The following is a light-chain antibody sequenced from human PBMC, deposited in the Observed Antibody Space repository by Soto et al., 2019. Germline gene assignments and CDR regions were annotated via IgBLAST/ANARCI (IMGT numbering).Light chain of an antibody. CDR1: SSDVGGYNY. CDR2: DVN. V-gene: IGLV2-11*01. Sequence: QSALTQPRSVSGSPGQSVTISCTGTSSDVGGYNYVSCYQQHPGKAPKLMIYDVNKRPSGVPDRFSGSKSGNTASLTISGLQAEDEADYYCCSYAGSYTVVFGGGTKLTVL. J-gene: IGLJ2*01. CDR3: CSYAGSYTVV.